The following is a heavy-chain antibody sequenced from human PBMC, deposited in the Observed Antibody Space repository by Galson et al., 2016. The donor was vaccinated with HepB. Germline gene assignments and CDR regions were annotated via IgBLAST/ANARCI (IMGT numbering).Heavy chain of an antibody. V-gene: IGHV1-69*04. CDR1: GVTLTNFS. Sequence: SVKVSRKASGVTLTNFSISWVRQAPGQGLEWMARIIPILGIRNFAKKFQGRMTITVDTSTAMAYMELSSLTSDDSAIYFCAIDVGFEITLIRGPLKQARHCLDHWGEGTTVTVSS. CDR2: IIPILGIR. CDR3: AIDVGFEITLIRGPLKQARHCLDH. D-gene: IGHD3-10*01. J-gene: IGHJ6*04.